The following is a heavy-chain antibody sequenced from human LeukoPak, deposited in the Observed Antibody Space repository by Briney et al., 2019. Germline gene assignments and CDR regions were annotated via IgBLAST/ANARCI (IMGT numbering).Heavy chain of an antibody. Sequence: PGGSLRLSCAASGFTFSSYSMNWVRQAPGKGLEWVSSISSSSSYIYYADSVKGRFTISRDNAKNSLYLQMNSLRAEDTAAYYCARDPYDYGDSYYDYWGQGTLVTVSS. J-gene: IGHJ4*02. D-gene: IGHD4-17*01. CDR3: ARDPYDYGDSYYDY. CDR1: GFTFSSYS. CDR2: ISSSSSYI. V-gene: IGHV3-21*01.